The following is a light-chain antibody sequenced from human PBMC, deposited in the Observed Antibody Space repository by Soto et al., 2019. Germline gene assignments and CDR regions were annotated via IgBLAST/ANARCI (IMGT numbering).Light chain of an antibody. V-gene: IGKV1D-8*01. J-gene: IGKJ5*01. CDR3: QQYYSFPIT. Sequence: ICMTQCAACVSGATXXXXXXICXMSQGISSYLAWYQQKPGKAPELLIYAASTLQSGVPSRFSGSGSGTDFTLTISCLQSEDFATYYCQQYYSFPITFGQGTRLEI. CDR2: AAS. CDR1: QGISSY.